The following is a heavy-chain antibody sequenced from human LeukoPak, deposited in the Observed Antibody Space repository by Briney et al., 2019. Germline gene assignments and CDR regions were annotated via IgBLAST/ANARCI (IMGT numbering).Heavy chain of an antibody. J-gene: IGHJ4*02. D-gene: IGHD3-3*01. CDR3: TTDLSEWLSMYYFDY. V-gene: IGHV3-15*01. Sequence: KSGGSLRLSCAASGFTFSNAWMSWVRQAPGKGLEWVGRIKSKTDGGTTDYAAPVKGRFTISRDDSKNTLYLQMNSLKTEDTAVYYCTTDLSEWLSMYYFDYWGQGTLVTVSS. CDR1: GFTFSNAW. CDR2: IKSKTDGGTT.